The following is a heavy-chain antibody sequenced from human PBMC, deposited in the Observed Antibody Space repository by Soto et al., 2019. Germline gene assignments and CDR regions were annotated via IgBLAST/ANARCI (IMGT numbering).Heavy chain of an antibody. CDR1: GDSVSSNSAA. CDR3: ARDPGIAAAGPYYYGMDV. Sequence: SQTLSLTCAISGDSVSSNSAAWNWIRQSPSRGLEWLGRTYYSSKWYNDYAVSVKSRITINPDTSKNQFSLQLNSVTPEDTAVYYCARDPGIAAAGPYYYGMDVWGQGTTVTSP. J-gene: IGHJ6*02. D-gene: IGHD6-13*01. V-gene: IGHV6-1*01. CDR2: TYYSSKWYN.